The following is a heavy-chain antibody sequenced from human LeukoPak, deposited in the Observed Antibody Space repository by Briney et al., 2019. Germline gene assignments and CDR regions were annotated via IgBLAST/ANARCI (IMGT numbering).Heavy chain of an antibody. D-gene: IGHD3-22*01. CDR2: IIPIFGTA. V-gene: IGHV1-69*05. CDR1: GGTFSSYA. Sequence: SVKVSCKASGGTFSSYAISWVRQAPGQGLEWMGGIIPIFGTANYAQKFQGRVTMTRDTSTSTVYMELSSLRSEDTAVYYCAREERYYYDSSGYYLWYYYYGMDVWGQGTTVTVSS. CDR3: AREERYYYDSSGYYLWYYYYGMDV. J-gene: IGHJ6*02.